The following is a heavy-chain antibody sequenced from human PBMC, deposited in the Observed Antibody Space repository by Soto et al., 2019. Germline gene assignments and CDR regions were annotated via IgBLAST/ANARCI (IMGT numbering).Heavy chain of an antibody. CDR1: GGSFSCYY. D-gene: IGHD6-13*01. CDR3: ARGGRSSWARWFDP. J-gene: IGHJ5*02. CDR2: INHSGST. V-gene: IGHV4-34*01. Sequence: SSETLSLTCAVYGGSFSCYYWSWIRQPPGKGLEWIGEINHSGSTNYNPSLKSRVTISVDTSKNQFSLKLSPVTAADTAVYYCARGGRSSWARWFDPWGQGTLVTVSS.